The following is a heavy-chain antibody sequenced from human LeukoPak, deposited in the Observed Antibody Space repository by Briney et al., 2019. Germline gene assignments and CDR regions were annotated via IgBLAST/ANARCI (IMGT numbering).Heavy chain of an antibody. CDR3: ARDPCSTINCPLRF. V-gene: IGHV4-34*01. Sequence: TSETLSLTCAVSGGSLSGSYCTWIRQSPGKGLEWIGEINHSGRTNYNPSLGRRASISVDTSKRQFSPTLTFVTAADTAVYYCARDPCSTINCPLRFWGQGTLVTVSS. CDR2: INHSGRT. D-gene: IGHD2-2*01. CDR1: GGSLSGSY. J-gene: IGHJ4*02.